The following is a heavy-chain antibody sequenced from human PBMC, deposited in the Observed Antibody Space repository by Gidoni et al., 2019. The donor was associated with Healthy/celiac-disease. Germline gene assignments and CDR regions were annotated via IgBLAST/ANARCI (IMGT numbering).Heavy chain of an antibody. CDR3: AKDGGWIVGATDV. Sequence: EVQLLESGGGLVQPGGSLRLACAGSGYTFSSYAMSWVRQAPGKGLAWVSAISGSGGSTYYADSVKGRFTISRDNSKNTLYLQMNSLRAEDTAVYYCAKDGGWIVGATDVWGKGTTVTVSS. CDR1: GYTFSSYA. V-gene: IGHV3-23*01. D-gene: IGHD1-26*01. J-gene: IGHJ6*04. CDR2: ISGSGGST.